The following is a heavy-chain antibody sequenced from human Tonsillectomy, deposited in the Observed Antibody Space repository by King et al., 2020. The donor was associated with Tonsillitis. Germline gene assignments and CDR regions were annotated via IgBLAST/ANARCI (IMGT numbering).Heavy chain of an antibody. CDR1: GFSLSSSALC. D-gene: IGHD6-25*01. J-gene: IGHJ6*03. CDR3: DRRSGGEADDAAGDG. V-gene: IGHV2-70*04. CDR2: IDWEDDK. Sequence: PLQASCPALVTPPPTLPLPFSFSGFSLSSSALCVHWIRPPPGKALAWLARIDWEDDKFYSTSLKPRLTISTDTSKHQVVLTMTNMDTGDTATDSGDRRSGGEADDAAGDGGGKGTT.